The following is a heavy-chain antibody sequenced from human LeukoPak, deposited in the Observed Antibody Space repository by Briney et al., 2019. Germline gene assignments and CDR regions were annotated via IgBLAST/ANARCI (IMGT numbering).Heavy chain of an antibody. J-gene: IGHJ4*02. Sequence: GGSLRLSCSASGFTVNSNYMNWVRQAPGKGLEWVSIIYSAGDTYYADSVKGRFTISRDNSKSTLYLQMNSLRAEDTAVYYCARDNYRDYWGQGTLVTVSS. CDR2: IYSAGDT. V-gene: IGHV3-53*01. CDR3: ARDNYRDY. D-gene: IGHD3-16*02. CDR1: GFTVNSNY.